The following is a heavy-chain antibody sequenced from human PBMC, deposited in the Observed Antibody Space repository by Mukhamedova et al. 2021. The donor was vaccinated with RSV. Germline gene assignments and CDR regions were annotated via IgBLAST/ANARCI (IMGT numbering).Heavy chain of an antibody. CDR3: TTDLIIVGATMSPYEP. Sequence: VRQAPGKGLEWVGRIKSKTDGGTTDYAAPVKGRFTISRDDSKKNTLYLQMNSLKTEDTAVYYCTTDLIIVGATMSPYEPWGQGTL. D-gene: IGHD1-26*01. V-gene: IGHV3-15*01. CDR2: IKSKTDGGTT. J-gene: IGHJ4*02.